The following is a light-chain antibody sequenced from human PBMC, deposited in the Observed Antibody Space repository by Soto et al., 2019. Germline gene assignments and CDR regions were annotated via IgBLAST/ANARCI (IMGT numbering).Light chain of an antibody. Sequence: DIQLTQSPSFLSASVGDRVTITCRASQGISSYLAWYQQKPGKAPKLLIYAASTLQSWVPSRFSGSGSGTEFTLTISSLQPEYFATYYCQQLNSYPSFGGGTKVEIK. CDR2: AAS. CDR3: QQLNSYPS. V-gene: IGKV1-9*01. J-gene: IGKJ4*01. CDR1: QGISSY.